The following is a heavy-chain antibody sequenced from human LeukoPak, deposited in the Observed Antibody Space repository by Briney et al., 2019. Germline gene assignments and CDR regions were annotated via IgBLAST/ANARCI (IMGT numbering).Heavy chain of an antibody. CDR2: MNPNSGNT. CDR3: ARDLRGYSSSWYLVDY. D-gene: IGHD6-13*01. CDR1: GYTFTSYD. Sequence: ASVKVSCKASGYTFTSYDINWVRQATGQGLEWMGWMNPNSGNTGYAQKFQGRVTMTRNTSISTAYMELSSLRSDDTAVYYCARDLRGYSSSWYLVDYWGQGTLVTVSS. J-gene: IGHJ4*02. V-gene: IGHV1-8*01.